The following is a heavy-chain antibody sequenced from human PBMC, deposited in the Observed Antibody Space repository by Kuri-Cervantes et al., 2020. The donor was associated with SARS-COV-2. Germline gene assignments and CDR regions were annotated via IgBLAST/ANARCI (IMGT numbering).Heavy chain of an antibody. J-gene: IGHJ6*03. V-gene: IGHV3-33*01. CDR1: GFTFNSYG. Sequence: GESLKISCAASGFTFNSYGMHWVRQAPGKGLEWVAVIWYDGSNKYYADSVKGRFTISRDNSKNTLYLQMNSLRAEDTAVYYCARDRIAPTGWDYYMDVWGKGTTVTVSS. CDR3: ARDRIAPTGWDYYMDV. CDR2: IWYDGSNK. D-gene: IGHD2-15*01.